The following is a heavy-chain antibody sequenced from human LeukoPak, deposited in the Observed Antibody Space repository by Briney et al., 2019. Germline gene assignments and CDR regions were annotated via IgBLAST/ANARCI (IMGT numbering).Heavy chain of an antibody. CDR3: AKGGRYQLTTLFDY. CDR1: GFTFSSYA. D-gene: IGHD2-2*01. V-gene: IGHV3-23*01. CDR2: ISCSGGST. Sequence: GGSLRLSCAASGFTFSSYAMSWVRQAPGKGLEWVSAISCSGGSTYYADSVKGRFTISRDNSKNTLYLQMNSLRAEDTAVYYCAKGGRYQLTTLFDYWGQGTLVTVSS. J-gene: IGHJ4*02.